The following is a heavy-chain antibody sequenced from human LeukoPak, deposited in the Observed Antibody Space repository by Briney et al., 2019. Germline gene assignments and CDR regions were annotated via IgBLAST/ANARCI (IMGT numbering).Heavy chain of an antibody. Sequence: SGGSLRLSCAASGFPFSSYAMSWVRQTPGKGLEWVSAISGSGGSTYYADSVKGRFTISRDNSKNTLYLQMNSLRAEDTAVYYCAKSPRIAVAGTKVIFDYWGQGTLVTVSS. CDR3: AKSPRIAVAGTKVIFDY. CDR1: GFPFSSYA. V-gene: IGHV3-23*01. CDR2: ISGSGGST. J-gene: IGHJ4*02. D-gene: IGHD6-19*01.